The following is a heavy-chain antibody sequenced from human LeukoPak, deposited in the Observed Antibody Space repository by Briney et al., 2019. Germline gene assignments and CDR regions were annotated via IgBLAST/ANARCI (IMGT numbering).Heavy chain of an antibody. Sequence: SQTLSLTCTVSGGSISSGDYYWSWIRQPPWKGLEWIGYIYYSGSTYYNPSLKSRVTISVDTSKNQFSLKLSSVTAADTAVYYCAREYYYYYGMDVWGQGTTVTVSS. J-gene: IGHJ6*02. CDR2: IYYSGST. CDR1: GGSISSGDYY. CDR3: AREYYYYYGMDV. V-gene: IGHV4-30-4*01.